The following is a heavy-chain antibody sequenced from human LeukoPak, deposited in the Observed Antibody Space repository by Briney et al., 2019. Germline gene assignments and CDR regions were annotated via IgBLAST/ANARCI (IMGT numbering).Heavy chain of an antibody. CDR2: INPSGGST. CDR1: RFTFRSYG. D-gene: IGHD2-2*02. Sequence: GGSLRLSCAASRFTFRSYGMHWVRQAPGQGLEWMGIINPSGGSTSYAQKFQGRVTMTRDTSTSTVYMELSSLRSEDTAVYYCAEGGISGYCSSTSCYTSLIRWGQGTLVTVSS. CDR3: AEGGISGYCSSTSCYTSLIR. V-gene: IGHV1-46*01. J-gene: IGHJ4*02.